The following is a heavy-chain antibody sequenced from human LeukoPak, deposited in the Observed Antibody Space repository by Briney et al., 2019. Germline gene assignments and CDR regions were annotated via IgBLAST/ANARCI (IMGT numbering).Heavy chain of an antibody. CDR1: GGSISSYY. Sequence: SETLSLTCTVSGGSISSYYWSWIRQPPGKGLEWIGYIYYSGSTNYNPSLKSRVTISVDTSKNQFSLKLSSVTATDTAMYYCARRVTGSSWFDSWGQGTLVTVSS. J-gene: IGHJ5*01. V-gene: IGHV4-59*08. D-gene: IGHD2-21*02. CDR3: ARRVTGSSWFDS. CDR2: IYYSGST.